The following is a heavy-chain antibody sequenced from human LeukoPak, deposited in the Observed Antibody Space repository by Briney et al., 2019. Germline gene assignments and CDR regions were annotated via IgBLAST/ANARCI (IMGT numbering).Heavy chain of an antibody. V-gene: IGHV3-33*01. CDR3: ARDRLAGITGTTFRFDY. CDR2: IWYDGSNK. J-gene: IGHJ4*02. CDR1: GFTFSSYG. Sequence: GRSLRLSCAASGFTFSSYGMHWVRQAPGKGLEWVAVIWYDGSNKYYADSVKGRFTISRDNSKNTLYLQMNSLRAEDTAVYYCARDRLAGITGTTFRFDYWGRGTLVTVSS. D-gene: IGHD1-7*01.